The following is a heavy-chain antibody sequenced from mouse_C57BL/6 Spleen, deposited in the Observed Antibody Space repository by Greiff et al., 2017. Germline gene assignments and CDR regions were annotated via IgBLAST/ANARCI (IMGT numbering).Heavy chain of an antibody. CDR1: GYSITSGYY. CDR3: AREYYYGSSYVEPY. Sequence: VQLKESGPGLVKPSQSLSLTCSVTGYSITSGYYWNWIRQFPGNKLEWMGYISYDGSNNYNPSLKNRISITRDTSKNQFFLKLNSVTTEDTATYYCAREYYYGSSYVEPYWGQGTLVTVSA. J-gene: IGHJ3*01. D-gene: IGHD1-1*01. CDR2: ISYDGSN. V-gene: IGHV3-6*01.